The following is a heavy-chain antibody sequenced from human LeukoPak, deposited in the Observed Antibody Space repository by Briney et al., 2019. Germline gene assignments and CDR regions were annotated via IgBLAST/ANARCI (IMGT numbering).Heavy chain of an antibody. CDR1: GGSISSYY. D-gene: IGHD5-12*01. V-gene: IGHV4-34*01. CDR2: INHSGST. J-gene: IGHJ4*02. CDR3: ASAPNRYNSGLY. Sequence: SETLSLTCTVSGGSISSYYWSWIRQPPGKGLEWIGEINHSGSTNYNPSLKSRVTISVDTSKNQFSLKLSSVTAADTAVYYCASAPNRYNSGLYWGQGTLVTVSS.